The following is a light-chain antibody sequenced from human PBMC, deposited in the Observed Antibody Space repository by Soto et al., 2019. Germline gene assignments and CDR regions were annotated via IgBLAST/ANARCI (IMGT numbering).Light chain of an antibody. CDR1: QGIRND. Sequence: AIQMTQSPSSLSASVGDTVTITCRASQGIRNDLGWYQQKPGKAPKLLIYDASTLQSGVPSRFSGSGSGTDFTLTIGSLQPEDFASYYCLQDYTYPWTFGQGTKVEIK. CDR3: LQDYTYPWT. J-gene: IGKJ1*01. V-gene: IGKV1-6*01. CDR2: DAS.